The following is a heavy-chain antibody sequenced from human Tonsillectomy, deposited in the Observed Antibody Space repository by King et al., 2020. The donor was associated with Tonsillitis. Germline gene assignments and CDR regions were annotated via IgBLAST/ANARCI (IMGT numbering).Heavy chain of an antibody. J-gene: IGHJ4*02. CDR1: GYTFTDSY. Sequence: QLVQSGAEVKKPGTSVKVSCKASGYTFTDSYVHWVRQAPGQGLEWMGWINPNSGGTNYAQKFQGRVTMTRDTSITTASMELSRLRSDDTAVYYCATEDLALDYWGQGTLVTVSS. CDR2: INPNSGGT. CDR3: ATEDLALDY. V-gene: IGHV1-2*02.